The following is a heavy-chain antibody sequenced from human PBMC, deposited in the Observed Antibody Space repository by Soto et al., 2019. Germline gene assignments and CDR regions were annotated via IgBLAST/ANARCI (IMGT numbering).Heavy chain of an antibody. CDR3: AKAKQIAVAGTHLYYYYGMDV. J-gene: IGHJ6*02. V-gene: IGHV3-9*01. CDR1: GFTFDDYA. D-gene: IGHD6-19*01. CDR2: ISWNSGSI. Sequence: EVQLVESGGGLVQPGRSLRLSCAASGFTFDDYAMHWVRQAPGKGLEWVSGISWNSGSIGYADSVKGRFTISRDNAKNSLYLQMNSLRAEDTALYYCAKAKQIAVAGTHLYYYYGMDVWGQGTTVTVSS.